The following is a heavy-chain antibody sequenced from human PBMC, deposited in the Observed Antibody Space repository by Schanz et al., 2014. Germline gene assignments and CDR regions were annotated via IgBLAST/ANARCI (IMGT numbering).Heavy chain of an antibody. V-gene: IGHV3-48*01. CDR1: GFTFSSYS. CDR2: VSRSTPDI. Sequence: EVQLVESGGGLVQPGGSLRLSCAASGFTFSSYSMNWVRQAPGKGLEWVSYVSRSTPDIYYADSVKGRFTISRDNAKNSLYLEMNSLRAEDTAVYYCARIGGSVFDYWGQGTLVTVSS. D-gene: IGHD3-10*01. CDR3: ARIGGSVFDY. J-gene: IGHJ4*02.